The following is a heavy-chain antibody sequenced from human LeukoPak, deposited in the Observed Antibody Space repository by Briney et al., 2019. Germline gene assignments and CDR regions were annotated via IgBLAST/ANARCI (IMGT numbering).Heavy chain of an antibody. CDR2: ISKSGRAT. CDR3: ARVPGSHYYYYMDV. V-gene: IGHV3-20*01. J-gene: IGHJ6*03. Sequence: GGSLRLSCAASGFKFDDYEMSWVRQVPGKGLEYVSGISKSGRATGYGGSVKGRFTISRDNAKNSLFLQMTSLRAEDTALYHCARVPGSHYYYYMDVWGKGAAVTVSS. CDR1: GFKFDDYE.